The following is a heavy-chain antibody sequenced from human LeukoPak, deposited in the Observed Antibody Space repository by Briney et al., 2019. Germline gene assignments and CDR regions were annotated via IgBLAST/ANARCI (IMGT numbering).Heavy chain of an antibody. CDR2: VYYSGST. V-gene: IGHV4-59*01. D-gene: IGHD6-19*01. Sequence: KASETLSLTCTVPGGSISSYYWSWIRQPPGKGLEWIGYVYYSGSTNYNPSLESRVTISVDTSKNQFSLKLSSVTAADTTVYYCAREYSSGWSGTGYWGQGTLVTVSS. J-gene: IGHJ4*02. CDR1: GGSISSYY. CDR3: AREYSSGWSGTGY.